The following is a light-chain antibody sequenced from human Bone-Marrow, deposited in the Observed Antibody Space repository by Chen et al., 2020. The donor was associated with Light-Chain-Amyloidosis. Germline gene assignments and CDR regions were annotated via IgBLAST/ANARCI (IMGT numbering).Light chain of an antibody. Sequence: NFMLTQPHSVSESPGKTLIISCNRSSGSIATNYVQWYQQRPGSSPTTVIYEDDQTPSGVPDRFSGSIDRSSNSASLTISGLKTEDEADYYCQSYQGSSQGVFGGGTKLTVL. CDR1: SGSIATNY. V-gene: IGLV6-57*01. CDR2: EDD. J-gene: IGLJ3*02. CDR3: QSYQGSSQGV.